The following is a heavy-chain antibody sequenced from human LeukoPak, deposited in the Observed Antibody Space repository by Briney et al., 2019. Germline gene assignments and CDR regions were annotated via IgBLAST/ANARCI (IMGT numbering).Heavy chain of an antibody. CDR3: ARVNGAYCGGDCGY. J-gene: IGHJ4*02. CDR1: GYTFTGYY. CDR2: INPNSGGT. Sequence: GASVKVSCKASGYTFTGYYMHWVRQAPGQGLEWMGWINPNSGGTNYAQKFQGRVTMTRDTSISTAYMELSRLRSDDTAVYYCARVNGAYCGGDCGYWGQGTLVTVSS. V-gene: IGHV1-2*02. D-gene: IGHD2-21*02.